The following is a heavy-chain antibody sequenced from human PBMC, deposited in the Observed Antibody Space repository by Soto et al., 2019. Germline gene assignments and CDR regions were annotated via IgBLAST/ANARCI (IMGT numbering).Heavy chain of an antibody. J-gene: IGHJ4*02. CDR3: ATDTAMVTFDY. CDR2: IYYSGSP. V-gene: IGHV4-39*02. Sequence: SETLSLTCTVSGGSISSRSDYWGWIRQPPGKGLEFIGSIYYSGSPYHNPSLESRVTISVDTSKNQFSLKLSSVTAADTAVYYCATDTAMVTFDYWGQGTMVTVSS. CDR1: GGSISSRSDY. D-gene: IGHD5-18*01.